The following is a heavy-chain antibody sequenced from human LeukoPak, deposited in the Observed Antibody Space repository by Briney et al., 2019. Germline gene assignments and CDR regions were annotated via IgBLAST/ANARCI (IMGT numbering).Heavy chain of an antibody. CDR1: GFTFSSYG. D-gene: IGHD2-15*01. J-gene: IGHJ4*02. CDR2: ISGSGGST. CDR3: AKLPEIVVVGGYYFDY. V-gene: IGHV3-23*01. Sequence: GGSLRLSCAASGFTFSSYGMSWVRQAPGKGLEWVSAISGSGGSTYYADSVKGRFTISRDNSKNTLYLQMNSLRAEDTAVYYCAKLPEIVVVGGYYFDYWGQGTLVTVSS.